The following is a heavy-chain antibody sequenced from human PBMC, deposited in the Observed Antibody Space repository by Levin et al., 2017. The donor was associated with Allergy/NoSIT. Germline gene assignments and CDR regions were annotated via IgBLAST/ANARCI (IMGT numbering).Heavy chain of an antibody. CDR3: ARVWAAAGTDAFDI. V-gene: IGHV3-53*01. CDR1: GFTVSSNY. J-gene: IGHJ3*02. Sequence: GGSLRLSCAASGFTVSSNYMSWVRQAPGKGLEWVSVIYSGGSTYYADSVKGRFTISRDNSKNTLYLQMNSLRAEDTAVYYCARVWAAAGTDAFDIWGQGTMVTVSS. D-gene: IGHD6-13*01. CDR2: IYSGGST.